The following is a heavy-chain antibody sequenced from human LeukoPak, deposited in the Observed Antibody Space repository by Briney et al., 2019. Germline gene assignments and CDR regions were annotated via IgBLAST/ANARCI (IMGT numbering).Heavy chain of an antibody. CDR1: GYTFTSYY. D-gene: IGHD3-10*01. V-gene: IGHV1-2*02. J-gene: IGHJ3*02. Sequence: ASVKVSCKASGYTFTSYYMHWVRQAPGQGLEWMGWINPNSGGTNYAQKFQGRVTMTRDTSISTAYMELSRLRSDDTAVYYCAGPGIYGSGINFAFDIWGQGTMVTVSS. CDR3: AGPGIYGSGINFAFDI. CDR2: INPNSGGT.